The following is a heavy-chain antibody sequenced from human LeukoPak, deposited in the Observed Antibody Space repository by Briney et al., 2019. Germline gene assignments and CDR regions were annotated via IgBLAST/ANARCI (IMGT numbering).Heavy chain of an antibody. V-gene: IGHV1-2*02. J-gene: IGHJ4*02. D-gene: IGHD3-16*02. CDR2: INPNSGGT. Sequence: GASVKVSCKASGYTFTGYYMHWVRQAPGQGLEWMGWINPNSGGTNYAQKFQGRVTMTRDTSTSTAYMELSRLRSDDTAVYYCAREPITFGGVIVNPFDYWGQGTLVTVSS. CDR3: AREPITFGGVIVNPFDY. CDR1: GYTFTGYY.